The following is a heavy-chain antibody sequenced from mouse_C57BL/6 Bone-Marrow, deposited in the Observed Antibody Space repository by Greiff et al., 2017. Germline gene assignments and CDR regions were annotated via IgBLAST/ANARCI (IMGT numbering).Heavy chain of an antibody. D-gene: IGHD1-1*01. CDR1: GFTFSDYG. J-gene: IGHJ1*03. CDR3: AITTVPYWYFDV. CDR2: ISSGSSTI. V-gene: IGHV5-17*01. Sequence: EVMLVESGGGLVKPGGSLKLSCAASGFTFSDYGMHWVRQAPEKGLEWVAYISSGSSTIYYADTVKGRFTISRDNATNTLFLQMTSLRSEDTAMYYCAITTVPYWYFDVWGTGTTVTVSS.